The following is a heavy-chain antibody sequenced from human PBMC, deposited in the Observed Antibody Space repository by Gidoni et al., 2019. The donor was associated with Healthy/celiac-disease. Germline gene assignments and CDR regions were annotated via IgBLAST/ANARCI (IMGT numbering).Heavy chain of an antibody. CDR3: ARSPRLYTAMVMRSYYYYYYGMDV. Sequence: QVQLVQSGAEVKKPGSSVKVSCKASGGTFSSYALSWVRQAPGQGLEWMGGIIPIFGTANYAQKFQGRVTITADESTSTAYMELSSLRSEDTAVYYCARSPRLYTAMVMRSYYYYYYGMDVWGQGTTVTVSS. CDR1: GGTFSSYA. J-gene: IGHJ6*02. CDR2: IIPIFGTA. D-gene: IGHD5-18*01. V-gene: IGHV1-69*01.